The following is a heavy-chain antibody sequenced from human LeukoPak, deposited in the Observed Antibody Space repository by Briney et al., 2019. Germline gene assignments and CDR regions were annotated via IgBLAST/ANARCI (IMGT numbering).Heavy chain of an antibody. CDR2: INAGNGDT. Sequence: GASVKVSCKASGYTFTSYAMHWVRRAPGQRLEWMGWINAGNGDTKYSQKFQGRVTMTRDTSTSTVYMELSSLRSEDTAVYYCARDPSYIAVARDDYWGQGTLVTVSS. V-gene: IGHV1-3*01. D-gene: IGHD6-19*01. CDR3: ARDPSYIAVARDDY. CDR1: GYTFTSYA. J-gene: IGHJ4*02.